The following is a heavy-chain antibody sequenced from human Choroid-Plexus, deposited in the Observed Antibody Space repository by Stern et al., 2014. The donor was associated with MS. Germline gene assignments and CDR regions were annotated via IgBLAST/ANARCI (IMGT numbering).Heavy chain of an antibody. CDR2: VSYDGSNK. Sequence: QVQLVESGGGVVQPGRPLRLSCVASGFTFGSCAMHWVRQAPGKGLEWGAGVSYDGSNKYYADPVKGRFTISRDNSQNTLYMQMSSLRPEDTAVYYCAKDRQYLTYFFDHWGQGPLVTVSS. CDR1: GFTFGSCA. V-gene: IGHV3-30*18. D-gene: IGHD2/OR15-2a*01. J-gene: IGHJ5*02. CDR3: AKDRQYLTYFFDH.